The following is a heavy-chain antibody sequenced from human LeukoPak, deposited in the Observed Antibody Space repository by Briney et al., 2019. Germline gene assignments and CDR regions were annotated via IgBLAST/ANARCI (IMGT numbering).Heavy chain of an antibody. D-gene: IGHD3-16*01. J-gene: IGHJ4*02. CDR1: GFTFSDYY. Sequence: GGSLRLSCAASGFTFSDYYMSWIRQAPGKGLEWVSYISSSGSTIYYADSVKGRFTISRDNAENSLYLQMNSLRAEDTAVYYYARATLTGGFDYWGQGTLVTVSS. CDR2: ISSSGSTI. CDR3: ARATLTGGFDY. V-gene: IGHV3-11*01.